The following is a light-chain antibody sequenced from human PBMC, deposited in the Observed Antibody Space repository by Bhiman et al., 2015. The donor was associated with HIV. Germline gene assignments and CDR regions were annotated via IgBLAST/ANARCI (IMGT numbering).Light chain of an antibody. CDR1: KLGDKF. Sequence: SYDLTQPPSVSVSPGQTASIACSGDKLGDKFVCWYQQKPGQSPILVIYQDNRRPSGIPERFSGSNSGNSATLTISGTQAVDEADYYCQAWDSGTAVFGAGTKVT. CDR3: QAWDSGTAV. V-gene: IGLV3-1*01. CDR2: QDN. J-gene: IGLJ1*01.